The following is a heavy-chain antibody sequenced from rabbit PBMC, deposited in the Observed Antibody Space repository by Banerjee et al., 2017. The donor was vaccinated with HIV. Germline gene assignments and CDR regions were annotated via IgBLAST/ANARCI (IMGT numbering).Heavy chain of an antibody. D-gene: IGHD6-1*01. CDR3: ARSYYNHGYAGYALTRLDL. CDR1: GFSFNRYW. J-gene: IGHJ3*01. CDR2: IVTGDSRT. Sequence: QSLEESGGDLVKPGASLTITCTASGFSFNRYWICWVRQAPGKGLEWIGCIVTGDSRTYYASWAKDRFTISKTSSTTVTLQMTSLTAADTATYFCARSYYNHGYAGYALTRLDLWGPGTLVTVS. V-gene: IGHV1S40*01.